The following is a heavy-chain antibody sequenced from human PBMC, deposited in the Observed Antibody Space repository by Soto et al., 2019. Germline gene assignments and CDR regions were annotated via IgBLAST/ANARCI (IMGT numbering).Heavy chain of an antibody. D-gene: IGHD2-21*02. Sequence: PSETLSLTCAVSGDSISSGGYSWSWIRQPPGKGLEWIGYIYESGSSYYNPSLKSRVTISVDRSKNQISLRLSSVTAAGTAVYYCASSAFCGGDCYSEYFQHWGQGTLVTVSS. J-gene: IGHJ1*01. V-gene: IGHV4-30-2*01. CDR2: IYESGSS. CDR1: GDSISSGGYS. CDR3: ASSAFCGGDCYSEYFQH.